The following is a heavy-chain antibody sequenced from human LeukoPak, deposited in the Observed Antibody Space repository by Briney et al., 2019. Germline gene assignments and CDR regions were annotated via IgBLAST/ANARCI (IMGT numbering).Heavy chain of an antibody. CDR2: VNPNSGGT. J-gene: IGHJ1*01. CDR3: ARGGGYSYGSTEYFQH. V-gene: IGHV1-2*02. Sequence: ASVKVSCNASGYTFIGYYVHWVRQAPGQGLEWMGWVNPNSGGTDYAQKFQGRITMTRETSISTAYMELNSLRSDDTAVYYCARGGGYSYGSTEYFQHWGQGTLVTVSS. D-gene: IGHD5-18*01. CDR1: GYTFIGYY.